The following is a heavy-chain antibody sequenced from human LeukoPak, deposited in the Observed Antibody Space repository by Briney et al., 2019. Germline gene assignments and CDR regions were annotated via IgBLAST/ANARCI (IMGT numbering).Heavy chain of an antibody. CDR3: ARDKVGATYFDY. D-gene: IGHD1-26*01. Sequence: GGSLRLSCAASGFTFSSYGMHWVRQAPGKGLEWVANIKQDGSEKYYVDSVKGRFTISRDNAKNSLYLQMNSLRAEDTAVYYCARDKVGATYFDYWGQGTLVTVSS. V-gene: IGHV3-7*01. CDR1: GFTFSSYG. CDR2: IKQDGSEK. J-gene: IGHJ4*02.